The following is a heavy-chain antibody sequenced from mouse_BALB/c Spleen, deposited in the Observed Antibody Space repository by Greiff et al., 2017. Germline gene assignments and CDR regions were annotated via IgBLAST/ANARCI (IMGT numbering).Heavy chain of an antibody. CDR1: GFSLTGYG. CDR3: ARERGYLISSRYFDV. J-gene: IGHJ1*01. V-gene: IGHV2-6-7*01. Sequence: VKLVESGPGLVAPSQSLSITCTVSGFSLTGYGVNWVRQPPGKGLEWLGMIWGDGSTDYNSALKSRLSISKDNSKSQVFLKMNSLQTDDTARYYCARERGYLISSRYFDVWGAGTTVTVSS. D-gene: IGHD3-1*01. CDR2: IWGDGST.